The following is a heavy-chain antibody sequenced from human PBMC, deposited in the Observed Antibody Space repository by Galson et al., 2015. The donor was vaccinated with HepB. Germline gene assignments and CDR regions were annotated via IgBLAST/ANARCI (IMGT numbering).Heavy chain of an antibody. CDR3: AKDYYDSSGPDY. CDR1: GFTFDDYT. J-gene: IGHJ4*02. Sequence: SLRLCCAASGFTFDDYTMHWVRQAPGKGLEWVSLISWDGGSTYYADSVKGRFTISRDNSKNSLYLQMNSLRTEDTALYYCAKDYYDSSGPDYWGQGTLVTVSS. CDR2: ISWDGGST. V-gene: IGHV3-43*01. D-gene: IGHD3-22*01.